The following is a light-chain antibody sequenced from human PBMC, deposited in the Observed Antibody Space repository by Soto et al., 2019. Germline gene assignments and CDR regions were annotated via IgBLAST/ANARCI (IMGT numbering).Light chain of an antibody. J-gene: IGKJ2*01. V-gene: IGKV3-20*01. CDR2: GAS. CDR3: QQYGSSPYT. Sequence: EIVLTQSPGTRSLSPGERATLSCRASQSVSSSYLAWYQQKPGQAPRLFIYGASIRATGIPDRFSGSGSGADFTLTISRLEPEDFAVYYCQQYGSSPYTFGQGTKLEIK. CDR1: QSVSSSY.